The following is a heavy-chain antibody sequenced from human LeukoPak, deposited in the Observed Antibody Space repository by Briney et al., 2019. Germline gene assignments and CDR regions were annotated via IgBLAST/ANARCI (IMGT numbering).Heavy chain of an antibody. Sequence: PGRSLRLSCSASGFSFITHGMHWVRQAPGKGLVWVAFIWAEGNRQYYAASVKGRFTISRDNSKSTLYLQMNSLRVEDTSVYFCARDPPDSGWAFWSWGRGTLVTVSS. CDR3: ARDPPDSGWAFWS. CDR1: GFSFITHG. CDR2: IWAEGNRQ. V-gene: IGHV3-33*01. J-gene: IGHJ4*02. D-gene: IGHD6-19*01.